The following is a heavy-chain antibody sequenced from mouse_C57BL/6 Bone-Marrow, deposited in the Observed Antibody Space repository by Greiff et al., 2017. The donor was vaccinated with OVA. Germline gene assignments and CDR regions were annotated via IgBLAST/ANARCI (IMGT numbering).Heavy chain of an antibody. D-gene: IGHD2-10*02. CDR2: IYPSDSET. CDR3: ARLRYGKKGNY. V-gene: IGHV1-61*01. CDR1: GYTFTSYW. Sequence: QVQLQQPGAELVRPGSSVKLSCKASGYTFTSYWMAWVKQRPGPGLEWIGNIYPSDSETHYNQKFKDKAKLTVDKSSSPAYMQLSSLTYEDSAIYDCARLRYGKKGNYWGQGTSVTVSA. J-gene: IGHJ4*01.